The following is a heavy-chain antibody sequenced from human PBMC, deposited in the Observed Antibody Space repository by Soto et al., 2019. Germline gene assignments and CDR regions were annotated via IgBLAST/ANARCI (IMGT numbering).Heavy chain of an antibody. CDR3: ARDQYSSHYYYYGMDV. J-gene: IGHJ6*02. CDR1: GGSISSGDYY. CDR2: IYYSGST. D-gene: IGHD6-13*01. V-gene: IGHV4-61*08. Sequence: PSETLSLTCTVSGGSISSGDYYWSWIRQPPGKGLEWIGYIYYSGSTNYNPSLKSRVTISVDTSKNQFSLTLSSVTAADTAVYYCARDQYSSHYYYYGMDVWGQGTTVTVSS.